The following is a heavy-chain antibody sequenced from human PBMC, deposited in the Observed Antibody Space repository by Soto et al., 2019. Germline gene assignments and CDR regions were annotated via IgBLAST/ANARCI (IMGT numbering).Heavy chain of an antibody. CDR1: GFTFSSYG. CDR2: ISYDGSNK. CDR3: AKGPVRATKLDY. D-gene: IGHD5-12*01. Sequence: GGSLRLSCAASGFTFSSYGMHWVRQAPGKGLEWVAVISYDGSNKYYADSVKGRFTISRDNSKNTLYLQMNSLRAEDTAVYYCAKGPVRATKLDYWGQGTLVTVSS. J-gene: IGHJ4*02. V-gene: IGHV3-30*18.